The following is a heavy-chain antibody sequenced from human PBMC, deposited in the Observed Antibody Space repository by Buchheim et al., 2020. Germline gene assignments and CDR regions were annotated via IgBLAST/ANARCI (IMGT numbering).Heavy chain of an antibody. Sequence: QVQLQQWGAGLLKPSETLSLTCAVYGGSFSGYYWSWIRQPPGKGLEWIGEINHSGSTNYNPSLKSRVTISVDTSKNQFSLKLSSVTAADTAVYYCARGRVGYCSSTSCSHYYYYYYGMDVWGQGTT. D-gene: IGHD2-2*01. CDR2: INHSGST. J-gene: IGHJ6*02. V-gene: IGHV4-34*01. CDR3: ARGRVGYCSSTSCSHYYYYYYGMDV. CDR1: GGSFSGYY.